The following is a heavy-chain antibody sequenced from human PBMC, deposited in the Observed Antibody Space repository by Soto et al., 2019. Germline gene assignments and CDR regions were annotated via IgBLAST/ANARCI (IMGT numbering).Heavy chain of an antibody. Sequence: SQTLSLTCVISGDSVSSNSAAWNWIRQSPSRGLEWLGRTSYRSKWYNDYAVSVKSRLTINVDTSKNQFSLQLNSVTPEDTAVYYCAKETPLGWVNGYDLFAFEIWGQGTMVTVSS. V-gene: IGHV6-1*01. CDR3: AKETPLGWVNGYDLFAFEI. D-gene: IGHD5-12*01. J-gene: IGHJ3*02. CDR2: TSYRSKWYN. CDR1: GDSVSSNSAA.